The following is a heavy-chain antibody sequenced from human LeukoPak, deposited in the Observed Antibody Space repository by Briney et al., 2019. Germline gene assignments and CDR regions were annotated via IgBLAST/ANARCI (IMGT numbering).Heavy chain of an antibody. V-gene: IGHV4-59*08. J-gene: IGHJ4*02. D-gene: IGHD5-12*01. CDR1: GASISSYY. CDR3: ARQASGYSGYLPKYCFDY. CDR2: MHYSGST. Sequence: SETLSLTCTVSGASISSYYWSWIRQPPGKGLEWIGDMHYSGSTNYNPSLKSRVTISVDTSKNQFSLKLSSVTAADTAVYYCARQASGYSGYLPKYCFDYWGQGTLVTVSS.